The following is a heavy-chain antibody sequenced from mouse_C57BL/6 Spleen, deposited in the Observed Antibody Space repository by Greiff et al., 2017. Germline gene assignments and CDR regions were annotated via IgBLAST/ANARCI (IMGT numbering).Heavy chain of an antibody. CDR3: VRDYGSSYEFAY. D-gene: IGHD1-1*01. CDR2: IRSKSNNYAT. V-gene: IGHV10-1*01. J-gene: IGHJ3*01. Sequence: EVQRVESGGGLVQPKGSLKLSCAASGFSFNTYAMNWVRQAPGKGLEWVARIRSKSNNYATYYADTVKDRFTISRDDSESMLYLQMNNLKTEDTAMDYCVRDYGSSYEFAYWGQGTLVTVSA. CDR1: GFSFNTYA.